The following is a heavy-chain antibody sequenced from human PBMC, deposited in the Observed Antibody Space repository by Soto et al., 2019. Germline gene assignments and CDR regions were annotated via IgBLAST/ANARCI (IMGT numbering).Heavy chain of an antibody. J-gene: IGHJ4*02. V-gene: IGHV3-15*01. CDR2: IKTVTDGGTT. CDR3: MTHAVIYSRGH. CDR1: GFTFSNDW. Sequence: EVQLVESGGGLAKPGGSLRLSCAASGFTFSNDWMNWVRQAPGKGLEWVARIKTVTDGGTTDYAAPVKGRFFISRDDSKSTLYLQMISLKTEDTAIYYCMTHAVIYSRGHWGQGTLVTVAS. D-gene: IGHD6-25*01.